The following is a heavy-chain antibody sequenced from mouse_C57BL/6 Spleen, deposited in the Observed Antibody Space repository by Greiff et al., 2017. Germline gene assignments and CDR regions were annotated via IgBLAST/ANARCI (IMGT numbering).Heavy chain of an antibody. D-gene: IGHD3-2*02. CDR3: ARGSTAQGGFAY. V-gene: IGHV1-59*01. CDR1: GYTFTSYW. Sequence: QVQLQQPGAELVRPGTSVKLSCKASGYTFTSYWMHWVKQRPGQGLEWIGVIDPSDSYTNYNQKFKGKATLTVDTSSSTAYRQLSSLTSEDSAVYYCARGSTAQGGFAYWGQGTLVTVSA. CDR2: IDPSDSYT. J-gene: IGHJ3*01.